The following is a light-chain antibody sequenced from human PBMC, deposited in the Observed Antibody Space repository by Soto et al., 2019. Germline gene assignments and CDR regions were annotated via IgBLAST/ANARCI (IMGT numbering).Light chain of an antibody. CDR1: QSVSSSY. V-gene: IGKV3D-20*01. CDR2: DAS. J-gene: IGKJ2*01. CDR3: QQYCSSPYT. Sequence: EIVLTQSPATLSLSPGERATLSCGASQSVSSSYLAWYQQKPGLAPRLLIYDASSRATGIPDRFSGSGSGTDFTLTISRLETEDLAVYYCQQYCSSPYTFGQGNKLLIK.